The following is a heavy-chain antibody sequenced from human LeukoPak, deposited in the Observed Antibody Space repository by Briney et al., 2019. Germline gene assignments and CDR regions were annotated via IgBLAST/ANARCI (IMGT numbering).Heavy chain of an antibody. CDR2: TYYRSKWYN. CDR1: GDSVSSNSAA. J-gene: IGHJ6*02. Sequence: SQTLSLTCAISGDSVSSNSAAWNWIRQSPSRGLEWLGRTYYRSKWYNDYAVSVKSRITINPDTSKNQFSLQLNSVTPEDTAVYYCARDAYSSGWYYTRYYYGMDVWGQGATVTVSS. D-gene: IGHD6-19*01. V-gene: IGHV6-1*01. CDR3: ARDAYSSGWYYTRYYYGMDV.